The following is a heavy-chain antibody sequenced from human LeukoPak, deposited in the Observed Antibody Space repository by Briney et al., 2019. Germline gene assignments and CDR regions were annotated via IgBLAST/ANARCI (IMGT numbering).Heavy chain of an antibody. CDR1: GFTFSTYA. V-gene: IGHV3-23*01. D-gene: IGHD7-27*01. J-gene: IGHJ4*02. CDR2: ISGSGGST. Sequence: HPEGSLRLSCAASGFTFSTYAMSWVRQAPGKGLEWVSAISGSGGSTYYADSVKGRFTISRDNSKNTLYLQINSLRAEDTAIYYCAKDRRNWGSRVDYWGQGTLVTVSS. CDR3: AKDRRNWGSRVDY.